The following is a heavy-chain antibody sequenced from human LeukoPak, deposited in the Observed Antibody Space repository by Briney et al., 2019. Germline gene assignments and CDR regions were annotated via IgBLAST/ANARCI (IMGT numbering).Heavy chain of an antibody. CDR1: GGTFISYA. V-gene: IGHV1-69*13. Sequence: ASVNVSCKASGGTFISYAISWVRQAPGQGLEWMGGIIPIFGTANYAQKFQGRVTITADESTSTAYMELSSLRSEDTAVYYCAREGPLTTSLAMDYYYGMDVWGQGTTVTVSS. CDR3: AREGPLTTSLAMDYYYGMDV. CDR2: IIPIFGTA. J-gene: IGHJ6*02. D-gene: IGHD4-11*01.